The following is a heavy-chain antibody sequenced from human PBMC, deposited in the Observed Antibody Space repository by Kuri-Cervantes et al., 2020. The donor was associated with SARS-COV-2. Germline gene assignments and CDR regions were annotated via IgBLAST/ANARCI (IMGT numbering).Heavy chain of an antibody. V-gene: IGHV3-30-3*01. D-gene: IGHD4/OR15-4a*01. Sequence: GESLKISCGVSGFTFSDYGMHWVRQAPANGLEWVAIISYDGSKRYYTDSVKGRFTISKDISKNTLYLEMNSLRVEDTAVYYCARLLGDYGSSSYDVQHYLDYWGQGTLVTVSS. CDR3: ARLLGDYGSSSYDVQHYLDY. CDR1: GFTFSDYG. J-gene: IGHJ4*02. CDR2: ISYDGSKR.